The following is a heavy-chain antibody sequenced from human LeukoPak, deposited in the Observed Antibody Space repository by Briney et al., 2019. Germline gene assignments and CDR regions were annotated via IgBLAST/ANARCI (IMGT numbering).Heavy chain of an antibody. CDR1: GGSFISSSYY. J-gene: IGHJ4*02. CDR2: IYYSGST. Sequence: SETLSLTCTVSGGSFISSSYYWGWVRQPPGKGPEWIGSIYYSGSTSYNPSLKSRVTISVDTSKTQFSLKLSSVTAADTAVYYCARGGTDPLSDVVDYWGQGTLVTVSS. D-gene: IGHD2-15*01. V-gene: IGHV4-39*07. CDR3: ARGGTDPLSDVVDY.